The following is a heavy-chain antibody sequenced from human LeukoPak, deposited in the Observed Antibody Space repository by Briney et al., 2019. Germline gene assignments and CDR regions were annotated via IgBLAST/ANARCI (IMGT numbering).Heavy chain of an antibody. J-gene: IGHJ4*02. CDR2: IYYSGST. CDR3: ARGPAYYYDSSGYYFDY. V-gene: IGHV4-59*12. D-gene: IGHD3-22*01. Sequence: SETLSLTCTVSGGSISSYYWSWIRQPPGKGLEWIGYIYYSGSTNYNPSLKSRVTISVDTSKNQFSLKLSSVTAADTAVYYCARGPAYYYDSSGYYFDYWGQGTLVTVSS. CDR1: GGSISSYY.